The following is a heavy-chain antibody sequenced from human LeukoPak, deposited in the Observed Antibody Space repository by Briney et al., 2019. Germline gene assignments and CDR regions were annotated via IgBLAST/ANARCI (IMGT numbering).Heavy chain of an antibody. Sequence: KASETLSLTCTVSGGSISSSSYYWGWIRQPPGKGLEWIGSIYYSGSTYYNPSLKSRVTISVDTSKNQFSLKLSSVTAADTAVYYCARGGDGYNLGYWGQGTLVTVSS. CDR2: IYYSGST. J-gene: IGHJ4*02. CDR3: ARGGDGYNLGY. V-gene: IGHV4-39*01. D-gene: IGHD5-24*01. CDR1: GGSISSSSYY.